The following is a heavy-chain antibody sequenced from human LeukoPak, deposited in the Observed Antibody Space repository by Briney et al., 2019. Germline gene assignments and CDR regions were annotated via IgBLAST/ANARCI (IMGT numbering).Heavy chain of an antibody. D-gene: IGHD7-27*01. CDR1: GFTFSGYW. J-gene: IGHJ4*02. CDR2: INSDGSST. Sequence: PGGSLRLSCAASGFTFSGYWMYWVRQAPGKGLVWVSLINSDGSSTNYADSVKGRFTISRDNAKNTLYLQVNSLRADDSAVYYCVRHLGTYSDHWGQGTLVTVSS. V-gene: IGHV3-74*01. CDR3: VRHLGTYSDH.